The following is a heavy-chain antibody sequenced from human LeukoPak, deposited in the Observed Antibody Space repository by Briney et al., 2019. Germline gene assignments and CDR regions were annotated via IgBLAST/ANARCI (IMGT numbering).Heavy chain of an antibody. D-gene: IGHD5-12*01. CDR3: ARSAAAGRIVATFGY. Sequence: GGSLRLSCAASGFSLSSYAMHWVRQAPGKGLEWVAIISYDGSKKYYADSVKGRFTISRGNSKNTLYLQMNSLRAEDTAVYYCARSAAAGRIVATFGYWGQGTLVIVSS. J-gene: IGHJ4*02. CDR2: ISYDGSKK. CDR1: GFSLSSYA. V-gene: IGHV3-30*04.